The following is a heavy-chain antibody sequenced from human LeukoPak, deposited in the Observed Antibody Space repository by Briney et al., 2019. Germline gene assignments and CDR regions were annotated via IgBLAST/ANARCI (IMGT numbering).Heavy chain of an antibody. J-gene: IGHJ4*02. V-gene: IGHV1-69*05. D-gene: IGHD5-24*01. CDR2: IIPIFGTA. CDR3: ARGGDGYNVLSGFDY. CDR1: GGTFSSYA. Sequence: SVKVSCKASGGTFSSYAISWVRQAPGQGLEWMGGIIPIFGTANYAQKFQGRVTITTDESTSTAYMELSSLRSEDTAVYYCARGGDGYNVLSGFDYWGQGTPVTVSS.